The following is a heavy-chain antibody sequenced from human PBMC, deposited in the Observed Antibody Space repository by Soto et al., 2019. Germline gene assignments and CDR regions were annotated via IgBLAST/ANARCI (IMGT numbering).Heavy chain of an antibody. CDR2: ISGSGGRT. D-gene: IGHD6-6*01. V-gene: IGHV3-23*01. Sequence: PGGSLRLSCAASGLTFSSYAMSWVRQAPGKGLEWVSVISGSGGRTYYADSVKGRFTISRDNSKNTLYLQMNSLRAEDTAVYYCAKDMGAARGMVYYYYYGMDVWGQGTTVTVSS. J-gene: IGHJ6*02. CDR3: AKDMGAARGMVYYYYYGMDV. CDR1: GLTFSSYA.